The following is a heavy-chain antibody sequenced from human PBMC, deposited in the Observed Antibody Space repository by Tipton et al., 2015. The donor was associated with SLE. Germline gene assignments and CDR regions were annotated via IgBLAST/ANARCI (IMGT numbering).Heavy chain of an antibody. D-gene: IGHD3-10*01. CDR1: GFTFSSYG. V-gene: IGHV3-30*02. CDR3: AKPYYGLLGWFDP. J-gene: IGHJ5*02. Sequence: SLRLSCAASGFTFSSYGMHWVRQAPGKGLEWVAFIRYDGSNKYYADSVKGRFTISRDNSKNTLYLQMNSLRAEDTAVYYCAKPYYGLLGWFDPWGQGTLVTVSS. CDR2: IRYDGSNK.